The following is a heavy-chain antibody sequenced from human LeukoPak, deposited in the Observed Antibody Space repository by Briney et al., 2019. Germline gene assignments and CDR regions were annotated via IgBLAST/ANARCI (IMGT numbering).Heavy chain of an antibody. J-gene: IGHJ3*02. V-gene: IGHV4-59*01. CDR1: GGSISSYY. CDR3: ARFAAAGPLDAFDI. Sequence: PSETLSLTCTVSGGSISSYYWSWIRQPPGKGLEWIGYISYTGSTNYNPSLKSRVTISVDTSKNQFSLNLSSVTAADTAVYYCARFAAAGPLDAFDIWGQGTMVTVSS. D-gene: IGHD6-13*01. CDR2: ISYTGST.